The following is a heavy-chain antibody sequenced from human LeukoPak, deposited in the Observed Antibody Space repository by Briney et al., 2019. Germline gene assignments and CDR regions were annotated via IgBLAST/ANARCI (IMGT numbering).Heavy chain of an antibody. J-gene: IGHJ4*02. CDR2: IYPGDSET. D-gene: IGHD6-19*01. CDR1: GYSFSNYW. V-gene: IGHV5-51*01. Sequence: GESLKISCKGSGYSFSNYWIGWVRQMPGKGLEWMGIIYPGDSETRYSPSFQGQVTISAVKSISTAYLQWNSLKASDTALYYCARQGTVGSSSGWYDYWGQGTLVTVSS. CDR3: ARQGTVGSSSGWYDY.